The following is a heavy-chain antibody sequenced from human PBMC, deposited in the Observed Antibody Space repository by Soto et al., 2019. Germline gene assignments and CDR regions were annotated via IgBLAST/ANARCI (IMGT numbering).Heavy chain of an antibody. V-gene: IGHV4-61*01. CDR2: IYYSGST. Sequence: QVQLQESGPGLVKPSETLSLTCTVSGGSVSSGSYYWSWIRQPPGKGLEWIGYIYYSGSTNYNPPPRSTATTPVDTYRNRFSLKLSSVTAADTAVYYCARGGLGYCSGGSCYPSDYWGQGTLVTVSS. J-gene: IGHJ4*02. CDR1: GGSVSSGSYY. D-gene: IGHD2-15*01. CDR3: ARGGLGYCSGGSCYPSDY.